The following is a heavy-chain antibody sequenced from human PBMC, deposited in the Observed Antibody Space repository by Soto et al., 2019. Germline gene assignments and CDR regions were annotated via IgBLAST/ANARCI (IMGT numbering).Heavy chain of an antibody. D-gene: IGHD2-2*01. Sequence: GASVKVSCKASGGTFSSYAISWVRQAPGQGLEWMGGIIPIFGTANYAQKFQGRVTITADESTSTAYMELSSLRSEDTAVYYCARLHSEGGGYCSSTSSCLADYWGQGTLVTVSS. CDR2: IIPIFGTA. J-gene: IGHJ4*02. V-gene: IGHV1-69*13. CDR1: GGTFSSYA. CDR3: ARLHSEGGGYCSSTSSCLADY.